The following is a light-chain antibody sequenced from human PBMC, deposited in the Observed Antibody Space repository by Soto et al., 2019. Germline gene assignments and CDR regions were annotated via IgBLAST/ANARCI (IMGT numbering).Light chain of an antibody. J-gene: IGKJ1*01. V-gene: IGKV3-15*01. CDR2: GAS. Sequence: DIVLNQSPLSLTPTPGEPASISYRSSQSLLHSNGYNYLAWYQQKPGQAPRLLIYGASSRVTGFPARFSGSGSGTDFTLTISSLQSDDFAVYYCQQYDNWPWTFGQGTKVDIK. CDR1: QSLLHSNGYNY. CDR3: QQYDNWPWT.